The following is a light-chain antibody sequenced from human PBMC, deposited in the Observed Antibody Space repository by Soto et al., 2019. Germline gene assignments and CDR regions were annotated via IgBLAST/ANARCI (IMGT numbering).Light chain of an antibody. CDR1: QSLNSL. CDR3: QQSYSTPRLT. J-gene: IGKJ4*01. Sequence: DIQMTQSPSTLSASVGDRVTITCRASQSLNSLLAWYQQKPGRAPKLLIYDASTLESGVPSRFSGSGSGTDFTLTISSLQPEDFATYYCQQSYSTPRLTFGGGTKVDIK. V-gene: IGKV1-39*01. CDR2: DAS.